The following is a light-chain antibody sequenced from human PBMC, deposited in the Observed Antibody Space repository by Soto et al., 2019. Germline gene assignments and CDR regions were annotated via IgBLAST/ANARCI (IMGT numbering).Light chain of an antibody. V-gene: IGLV2-8*01. CDR3: SSYAGSNNYV. CDR1: SSDVGAYNY. J-gene: IGLJ1*01. Sequence: QSALTQPPSASGSPGQSVTISCTGTSSDVGAYNYVSWYQQHPGKAPKLMIYEVSERPSGVPDRFSGSKSGNTASLTVSGLQAEDEADYYCSSYAGSNNYVFGTGTKAPS. CDR2: EVS.